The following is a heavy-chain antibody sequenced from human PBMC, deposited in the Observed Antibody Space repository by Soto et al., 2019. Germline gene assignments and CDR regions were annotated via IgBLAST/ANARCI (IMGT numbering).Heavy chain of an antibody. J-gene: IGHJ6*02. CDR1: GGTFSSYA. CDR3: ARVLHCSSTSCYTPPTLDGYYYGMDV. V-gene: IGHV1-69*13. D-gene: IGHD2-2*02. Sequence: SVKVSCQASGGTFSSYAISWVRQAPGQGLEWMGGIIPIFGTANYAQKFQGRVTITADESTSTAYMELSSLRSEDTAVYYCARVLHCSSTSCYTPPTLDGYYYGMDVWGQGTTVTVSS. CDR2: IIPIFGTA.